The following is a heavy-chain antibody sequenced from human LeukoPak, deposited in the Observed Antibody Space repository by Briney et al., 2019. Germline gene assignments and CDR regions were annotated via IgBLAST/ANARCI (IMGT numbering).Heavy chain of an antibody. CDR3: TRDSFDPNYYYYYMDV. D-gene: IGHD3-10*01. J-gene: IGHJ6*03. V-gene: IGHV3-49*04. Sequence: GGSLRLSCAASGFTFSTYWMHWVRQAPGKGLEWVGFVRSKGYGGTTEYAASVKGRFTISRDDSKSIAYLQMNSLKTEDTAGYYCTRDSFDPNYYYYYMDVWGKGTTVTISS. CDR2: VRSKGYGGTT. CDR1: GFTFSTYW.